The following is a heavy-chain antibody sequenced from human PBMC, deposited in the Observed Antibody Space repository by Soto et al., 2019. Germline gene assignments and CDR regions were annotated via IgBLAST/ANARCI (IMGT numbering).Heavy chain of an antibody. CDR3: ATVHNTSRSFNY. D-gene: IGHD1-20*01. V-gene: IGHV3-23*01. J-gene: IGHJ4*02. Sequence: EVQLLESGGGLLQPGGSLRLSCVASGLSFSVSTMTWVRQAPGKGLEWVSTTGLSGRTTYYGDSVKGRFTVSRDNSRNTLDLRMSRLRAEDTAVYYWATVHNTSRSFNYWGRGTLVTVSS. CDR2: TGLSGRTT. CDR1: GLSFSVST.